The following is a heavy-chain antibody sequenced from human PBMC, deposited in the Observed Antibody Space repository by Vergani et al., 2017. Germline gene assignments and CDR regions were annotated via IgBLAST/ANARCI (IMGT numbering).Heavy chain of an antibody. V-gene: IGHV4-34*01. J-gene: IGHJ4*02. CDR3: ARGPISVGATVGGKYYFDY. CDR1: GGSFSGYY. CDR2: INHSGST. Sequence: QVQLQQWGAGLLKPSETLSLTCAVYGGSFSGYYWSWIRQPPGKGLEWNGEINHSGSTNYNPSLKSRVTISVDTSKNQFSLKLSSVTAADTAVYYCARGPISVGATVGGKYYFDYWGQGTLVTVSS. D-gene: IGHD1-26*01.